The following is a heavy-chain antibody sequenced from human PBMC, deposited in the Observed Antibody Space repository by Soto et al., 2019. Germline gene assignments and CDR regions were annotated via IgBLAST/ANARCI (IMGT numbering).Heavy chain of an antibody. CDR3: ACIAAPGTGDNYFDY. J-gene: IGHJ4*02. Sequence: SETLSLTCTVSGGSISSYYWSWIRQPPGKGLEWIGYIYYSGSTNYNPSLKSRVTISVDTSKNQFSLKLSSVTAADTAVYYCACIAAPGTGDNYFDYWGQGTLVTVSS. D-gene: IGHD6-13*01. CDR2: IYYSGST. CDR1: GGSISSYY. V-gene: IGHV4-59*01.